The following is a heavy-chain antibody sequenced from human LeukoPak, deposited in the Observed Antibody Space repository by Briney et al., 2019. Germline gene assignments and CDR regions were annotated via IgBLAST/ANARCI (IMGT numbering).Heavy chain of an antibody. Sequence: PGGSLRLSCAASAFTFSSYSMHWVRQAPGKGLEWVSSISSSNSVIFYADSVQSRFTISRDNAKNSLYLQKNSLRADDTAVYYCARGGTGATRDDTFDIWGQGAMVTVSS. CDR1: AFTFSSYS. CDR2: ISSSNSVI. CDR3: ARGGTGATRDDTFDI. J-gene: IGHJ3*02. V-gene: IGHV3-21*01. D-gene: IGHD1-7*01.